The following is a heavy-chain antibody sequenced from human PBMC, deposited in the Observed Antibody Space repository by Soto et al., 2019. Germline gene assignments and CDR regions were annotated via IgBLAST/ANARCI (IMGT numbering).Heavy chain of an antibody. CDR2: IYDSGSP. D-gene: IGHD1-26*01. V-gene: IGHV4-59*01. CDR1: GGSISVYY. CDR3: ARGVGSSPPRY. Sequence: QVQLQESGPGQVKPSATLSLKCTISGGSISVYYWSWIRQPPGHALEWIGYIYDSGSPYYNPTLRRRVMISADTSKNQITLELTSATAADTAVYYCARGVGSSPPRYWGRGTLVTVSS. J-gene: IGHJ4*02.